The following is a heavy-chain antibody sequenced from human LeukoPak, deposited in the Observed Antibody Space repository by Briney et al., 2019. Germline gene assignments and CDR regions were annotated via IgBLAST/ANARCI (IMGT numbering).Heavy chain of an antibody. CDR3: ARDLRGSYYVNAFDI. Sequence: SQTLSLTCTVSGGSISSGGYYWSWIRQHPGTGLEWIGYIYYSGSTYYNPSLKSRVTISVDTSKNQFSLKLSSVTAADTAVYYCARDLRGSYYVNAFDIWGQGTMVTVSS. D-gene: IGHD1-26*01. CDR1: GGSISSGGYY. J-gene: IGHJ3*02. CDR2: IYYSGST. V-gene: IGHV4-31*03.